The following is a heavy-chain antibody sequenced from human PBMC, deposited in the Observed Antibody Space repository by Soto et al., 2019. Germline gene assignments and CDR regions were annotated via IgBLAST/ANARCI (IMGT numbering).Heavy chain of an antibody. CDR2: INPNSGGT. V-gene: IGHV1-2*04. CDR1: GYTFTGYY. CDR3: ARVSGYYTLGYYYYMDV. Sequence: GASVKVSCKASGYTFTGYYMHWVRQAPGQGLEWMGWINPNSGGTNYAQKFQGWVTMTRDTSISTAYMELSSLRSEDTAVYYCARVSGYYTLGYYYYMDVWGKGTTVTVSS. D-gene: IGHD3-3*01. J-gene: IGHJ6*03.